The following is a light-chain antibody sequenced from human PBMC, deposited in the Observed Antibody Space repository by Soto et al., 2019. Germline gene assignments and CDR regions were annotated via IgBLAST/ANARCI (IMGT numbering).Light chain of an antibody. CDR2: GAS. CDR1: QSVSSSF. J-gene: IGKJ1*01. CDR3: QQYGSSSWT. Sequence: EIVLTQSPGTLSLSPGERATLSCRASQSVSSSFLAWYQQKPGQAPRLLIYGASSRATGIPDRFSGSGPGTDFTLTICSLEPEDFALYYCQQYGSSSWTFGQGTKVEIK. V-gene: IGKV3-20*01.